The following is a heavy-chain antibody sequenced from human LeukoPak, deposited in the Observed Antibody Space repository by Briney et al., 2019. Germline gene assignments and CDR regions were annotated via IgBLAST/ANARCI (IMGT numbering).Heavy chain of an antibody. Sequence: GGSLRLSCAASGFTFSSYWMSWVRQAPGKGLEWVANIKQDGSEKYYVDSVKGRFTISRDNAKNSLYLQMNSLRAEDTAVYYCARDTCNGYGCSSTSSSGNYSMDVWGKGTTVTVSS. V-gene: IGHV3-7*01. CDR3: ARDTCNGYGCSSTSSSGNYSMDV. J-gene: IGHJ6*03. CDR2: IKQDGSEK. D-gene: IGHD2-2*01. CDR1: GFTFSSYW.